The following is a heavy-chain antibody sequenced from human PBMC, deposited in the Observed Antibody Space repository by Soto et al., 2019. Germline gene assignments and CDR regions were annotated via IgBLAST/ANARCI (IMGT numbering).Heavy chain of an antibody. Sequence: PSETLSLTCTVSGGSISSYYWSWIRQPPGKGLEWIGYIYYSGSTNYNPSLKSRVTISVDTSKNQFSLKLSSVTAADTAVYYCARMIYYDSSGLDDFDIWGQGTMVTVSS. CDR2: IYYSGST. CDR3: ARMIYYDSSGLDDFDI. V-gene: IGHV4-59*01. CDR1: GGSISSYY. J-gene: IGHJ3*02. D-gene: IGHD3-22*01.